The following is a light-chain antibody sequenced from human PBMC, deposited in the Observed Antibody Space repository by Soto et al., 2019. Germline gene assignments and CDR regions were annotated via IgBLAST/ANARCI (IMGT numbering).Light chain of an antibody. Sequence: QSALTQPPSASGSPGQSVAISCTGTISDVGGYNFVSWYQHHSGKAPKLIIYEVTKRPSGVPDRFSGSKSGNTASLTVSGLQTEDEAYYYCSSYAGSNNLVIFGGGTKLTVL. CDR2: EVT. CDR1: ISDVGGYNF. J-gene: IGLJ2*01. CDR3: SSYAGSNNLVI. V-gene: IGLV2-8*01.